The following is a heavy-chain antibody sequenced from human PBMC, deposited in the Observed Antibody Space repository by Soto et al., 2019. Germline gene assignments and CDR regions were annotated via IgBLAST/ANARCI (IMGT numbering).Heavy chain of an antibody. CDR1: GGSISSYY. Sequence: QVQLQESGPGLVKPSETLSLTCTVSGGSISSYYWSWIRQPPGKGLEWIGYIYYSGSTNYNPSLKSRVTISVDTSKNQCSRKLSSVTAADTAVYYCASSVAVAGTLYGMDVWGQGTTVTVSS. D-gene: IGHD6-19*01. V-gene: IGHV4-59*01. J-gene: IGHJ6*02. CDR2: IYYSGST. CDR3: ASSVAVAGTLYGMDV.